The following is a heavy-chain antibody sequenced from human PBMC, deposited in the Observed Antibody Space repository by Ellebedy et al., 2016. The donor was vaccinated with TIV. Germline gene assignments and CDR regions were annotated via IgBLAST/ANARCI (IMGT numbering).Heavy chain of an antibody. CDR3: VSGGRNTVTAPFDY. Sequence: GESLKISCAASGFTFSSYGMHWVRQAPGKGLEWVAVISYDGSNKYYADSVKGRFTISRDNSKNTLYLQMSSLRAEDTAVYYCVSGGRNTVTAPFDYWGQGTLVTVSS. CDR1: GFTFSSYG. J-gene: IGHJ4*02. D-gene: IGHD4-17*01. CDR2: ISYDGSNK. V-gene: IGHV3-30*03.